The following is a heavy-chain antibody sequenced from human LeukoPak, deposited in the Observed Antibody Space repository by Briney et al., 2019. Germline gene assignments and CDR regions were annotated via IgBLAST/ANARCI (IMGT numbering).Heavy chain of an antibody. CDR3: ARSITMVRGYNWFDP. D-gene: IGHD3-10*01. CDR1: GGSISSGSYY. V-gene: IGHV4-61*02. CDR2: IYTSGST. J-gene: IGHJ5*02. Sequence: SETLSLTCTVSGGSISSGSYYWSWIRQPAGKGLEWIGRIYTSGSTNYNPSLKSRVTISVDTSKNQFSLKLSSVTAADTAVYYCARSITMVRGYNWFDPWGQGTLVTVSS.